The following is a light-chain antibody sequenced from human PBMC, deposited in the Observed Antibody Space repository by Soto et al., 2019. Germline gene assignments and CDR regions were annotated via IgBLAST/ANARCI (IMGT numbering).Light chain of an antibody. Sequence: EIVMTQSPATLSVSPWERATLSCRASQSVSSNFAGYQQKPGQAPRLLIYVASTRATGIPARFSGSGSGTEFTLSISSLQSEDFAVYYCQQYNNWPPACGQGTKMEIK. V-gene: IGKV3-15*01. J-gene: IGKJ2*01. CDR3: QQYNNWPPA. CDR2: VAS. CDR1: QSVSSN.